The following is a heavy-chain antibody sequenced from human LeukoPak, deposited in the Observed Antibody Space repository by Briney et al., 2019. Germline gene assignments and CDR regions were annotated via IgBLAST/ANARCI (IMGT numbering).Heavy chain of an antibody. V-gene: IGHV4-61*02. D-gene: IGHD3-3*01. J-gene: IGHJ6*03. Sequence: SETLSLTCTVSGGSISSGSYYWSWIRQPAGKGLERIGRIYTSGSTNYNPSLKSRVTISVDTSKNQFSLKLSSVTAADTAVYYCARANDFTYNMDVWGKGTTVTVSS. CDR2: IYTSGST. CDR1: GGSISSGSYY. CDR3: ARANDFTYNMDV.